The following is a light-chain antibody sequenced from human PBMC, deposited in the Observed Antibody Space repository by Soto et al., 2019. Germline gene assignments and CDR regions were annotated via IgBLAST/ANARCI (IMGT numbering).Light chain of an antibody. Sequence: QSVLTQPPSASGTPGQRVTISCSGSSSNSGSNYVYWYQQLPGTAPKLPIYRNNQRPSGVPDRFSGSKSGTSASLAISGFRSEDEADYYCAAWDDSLSGVVFGGGTKVTVL. CDR1: SSNSGSNY. V-gene: IGLV1-47*01. CDR2: RNN. J-gene: IGLJ2*01. CDR3: AAWDDSLSGVV.